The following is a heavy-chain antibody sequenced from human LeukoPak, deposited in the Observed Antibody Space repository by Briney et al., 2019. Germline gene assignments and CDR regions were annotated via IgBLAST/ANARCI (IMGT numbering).Heavy chain of an antibody. CDR3: AKEGVVVVAATPHY. Sequence: GGSLRLSCAASGFTFSSYAMSWVRQAPGKGLEWVSAISGSGGSTYYADSVKGRFTISRDNSKNTLYLQMNSLRAEDTAVHYCAKEGVVVVAATPHYWGQGTLVTVSS. V-gene: IGHV3-23*01. CDR2: ISGSGGST. J-gene: IGHJ4*02. CDR1: GFTFSSYA. D-gene: IGHD2-15*01.